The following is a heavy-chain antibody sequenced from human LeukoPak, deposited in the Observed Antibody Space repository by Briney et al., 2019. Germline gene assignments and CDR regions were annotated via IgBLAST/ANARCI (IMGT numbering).Heavy chain of an antibody. CDR1: GFTFSSYS. CDR2: ISSSSSYI. Sequence: PGGSLRLSCAASGFTFSSYSMNWVRQAPGMGLEWVSSISSSSSYIYYADSVKGRFTISRDNAKNSLYLQMNSLRAEDTAVYYCASSPVVTARDYFDYWGQGTLVTVSS. J-gene: IGHJ4*02. D-gene: IGHD2-21*02. CDR3: ASSPVVTARDYFDY. V-gene: IGHV3-21*01.